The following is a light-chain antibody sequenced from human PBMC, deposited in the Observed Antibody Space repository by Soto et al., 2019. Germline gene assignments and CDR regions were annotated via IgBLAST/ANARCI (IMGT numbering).Light chain of an antibody. J-gene: IGKJ5*01. Sequence: ETVMTQSPATLSVSPGERATLSCRASQSIRSTLAWFQQKPGQAPRLLIYDASKRATGIPARFSGSGSGTDFTLTISSLEPEDFAVYYCQQRSKWPITFGQGTRLEIK. CDR3: QQRSKWPIT. CDR2: DAS. V-gene: IGKV3-11*01. CDR1: QSIRST.